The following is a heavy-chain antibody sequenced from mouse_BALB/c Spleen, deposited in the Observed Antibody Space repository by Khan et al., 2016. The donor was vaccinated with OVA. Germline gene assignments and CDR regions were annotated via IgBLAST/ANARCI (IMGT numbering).Heavy chain of an antibody. D-gene: IGHD2-1*01. CDR2: IDPANGNT. CDR3: ARHGNYYYAMDY. Sequence: VQLKQSGAELVKPGASVKLSCTASGFTIKDTYMHWVKQRPEQGLEWIGRIDPANGNTKYDPKFPGKATITADTSSNTAYLQLSSLTSEDTAVYYCARHGNYYYAMDYWGQGTSVTVSS. CDR1: GFTIKDTY. J-gene: IGHJ4*01. V-gene: IGHV14-3*02.